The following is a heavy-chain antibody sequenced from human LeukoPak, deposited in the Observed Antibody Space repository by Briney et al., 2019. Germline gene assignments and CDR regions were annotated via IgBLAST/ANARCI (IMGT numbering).Heavy chain of an antibody. J-gene: IGHJ6*03. D-gene: IGHD6-6*01. CDR1: GFTFSSYA. V-gene: IGHV3-30*04. CDR3: AKDIGVRRYYYYYYMDV. Sequence: GRSLRLSCAASGFTFSSYAMHWVRQAPGKGLEWVAVISYDGSNKYYADSVKGRFTISRDNSKNTLYLQMNSLRPEDTAVYYCAKDIGVRRYYYYYYMDVWGKGTTVTVSS. CDR2: ISYDGSNK.